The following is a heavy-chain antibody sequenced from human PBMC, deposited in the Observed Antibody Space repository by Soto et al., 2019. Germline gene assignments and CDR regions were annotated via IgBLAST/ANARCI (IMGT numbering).Heavy chain of an antibody. Sequence: GESLKISCAASGFTFSSYSMNWVRQAPGKGLEWVSSISSSSSYIYYADSVKGRFTISRDNAKNSLYLQMNSLRAEDTAVYYCARDQGVSGTMDFDYWGQGTLVTVSS. CDR1: GFTFSSYS. D-gene: IGHD1-1*01. V-gene: IGHV3-21*01. J-gene: IGHJ4*02. CDR2: ISSSSSYI. CDR3: ARDQGVSGTMDFDY.